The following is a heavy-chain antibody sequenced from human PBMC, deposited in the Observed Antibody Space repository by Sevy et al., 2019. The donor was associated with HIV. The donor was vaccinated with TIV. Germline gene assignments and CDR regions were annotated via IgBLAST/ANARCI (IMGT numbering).Heavy chain of an antibody. CDR3: ARGWLRGAAARFRDYYYYMDV. CDR2: IIPIFGTA. CDR1: GGTFSSYA. V-gene: IGHV1-69*06. J-gene: IGHJ6*03. Sequence: ASVKVSCKASGGTFSSYAISWVRQAPGQGLEWMGGIIPIFGTANYAQKFQGRVTITADKSTSTAYMELSSLRPEDTAVYYCARGWLRGAAARFRDYYYYMDVWGKGTTVTVSS. D-gene: IGHD6-13*01.